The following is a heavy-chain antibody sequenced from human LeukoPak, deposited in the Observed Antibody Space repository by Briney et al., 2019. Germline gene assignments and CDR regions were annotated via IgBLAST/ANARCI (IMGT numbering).Heavy chain of an antibody. J-gene: IGHJ4*02. CDR2: INSDGSWT. Sequence: PGESLRLSWAASVYYWMHWFCQAPGKGLLWVSHINSDGSWTSYADSVKGRFTISKDNAKNTVYLQMNNLRAEDTAVYYCVSFYETYWGRGTLVTVSS. CDR1: VYYW. D-gene: IGHD2-2*01. CDR3: VSFYETY. V-gene: IGHV3-74*01.